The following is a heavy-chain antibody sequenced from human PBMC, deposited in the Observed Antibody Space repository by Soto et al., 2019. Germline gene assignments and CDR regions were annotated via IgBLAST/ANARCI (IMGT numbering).Heavy chain of an antibody. CDR2: IYHSGST. Sequence: PSETLSLTCAVSGGSISSSNWWSWVRQPPGKGLEWIGEIYHSGSTNYNPSLKSRVTISVDKSKNQFSLKLSSVTAADTAVYYCARYAAARNYYYYGMDVWGQGTTVTVSS. J-gene: IGHJ6*02. CDR3: ARYAAARNYYYYGMDV. CDR1: GGSISSSNW. D-gene: IGHD6-13*01. V-gene: IGHV4-4*02.